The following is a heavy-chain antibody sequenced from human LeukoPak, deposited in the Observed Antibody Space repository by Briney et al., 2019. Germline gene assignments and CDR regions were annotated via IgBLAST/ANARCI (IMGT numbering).Heavy chain of an antibody. CDR3: ARGWGEKGRCRGGTCNNPEFDY. D-gene: IGHD2-15*01. Sequence: GGALRLSCAASGFTFSNYWMKWVGQAPGKEVEGGAKRKESGREKHNMDSVKGRFTISRDNAKDSLYLQMNSLKVEDTAVYYCARGWGEKGRCRGGTCNNPEFDYWGQGTLVTVPS. V-gene: IGHV3-7*01. CDR1: GFTFSNYW. J-gene: IGHJ4*02. CDR2: RKESGREK.